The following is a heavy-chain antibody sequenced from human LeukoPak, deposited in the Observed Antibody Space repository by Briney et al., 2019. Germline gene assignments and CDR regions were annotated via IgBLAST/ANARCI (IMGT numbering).Heavy chain of an antibody. CDR2: IYYSGST. J-gene: IGHJ4*02. CDR1: GGSISSSSYY. CDR3: ARRSMANPFDY. D-gene: IGHD2/OR15-2a*01. V-gene: IGHV4-39*01. Sequence: PSETLSLTCNVSGGSISSSSYYWGWLRQPPGTGLEWIGSIYYSGSTYYNPSIKSRVTISVYTSKNQFSLKLSSVTAADTAVYYCARRSMANPFDYWGQGTLVTVSS.